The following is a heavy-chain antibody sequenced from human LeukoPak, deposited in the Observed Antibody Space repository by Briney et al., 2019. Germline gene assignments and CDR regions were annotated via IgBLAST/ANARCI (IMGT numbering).Heavy chain of an antibody. D-gene: IGHD2-2*01. CDR1: GYTFTSYD. Sequence: ASVKVSCKASGYTFTSYDINWVRQATGQGLEWMGWMNPNSGNTGYAQKFQGRVTMTRNTSISTAYMELSSLRSEDTAVYYCARDWRYCSSTSCYVPYYYGMDVWGQGTTVTVSS. CDR3: ARDWRYCSSTSCYVPYYYGMDV. V-gene: IGHV1-8*01. CDR2: MNPNSGNT. J-gene: IGHJ6*02.